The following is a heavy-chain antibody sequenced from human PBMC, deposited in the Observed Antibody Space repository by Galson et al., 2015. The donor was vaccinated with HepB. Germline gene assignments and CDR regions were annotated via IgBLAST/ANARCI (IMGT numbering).Heavy chain of an antibody. D-gene: IGHD3-3*01. CDR3: AILYDFWSGYGY. Sequence: SETLSLTCAVYGGSFSGYYWSWIRQPPGKGLEWIGEINHSGSTNYNPSLKSRVTISVDTSKNQFSLKLSSVTGADTAVYYCAILYDFWSGYGYWGQGTLVTVSS. J-gene: IGHJ4*02. V-gene: IGHV4-34*01. CDR2: INHSGST. CDR1: GGSFSGYY.